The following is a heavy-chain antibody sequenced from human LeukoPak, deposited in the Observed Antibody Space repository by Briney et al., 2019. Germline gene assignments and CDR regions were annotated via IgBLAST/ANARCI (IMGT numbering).Heavy chain of an antibody. D-gene: IGHD3-10*01. Sequence: SVKVSCKASGGTFSSYAISWVRQAPGQGLEWMGRIIPILGIANYAQKFQGRVTITADKSTSTAYMELSSLRSEDTAVYYCARDGDYGTGSYYRGCIDSWGQGTPVTVSP. CDR2: IIPILGIA. V-gene: IGHV1-69*04. J-gene: IGHJ4*02. CDR1: GGTFSSYA. CDR3: ARDGDYGTGSYYRGCIDS.